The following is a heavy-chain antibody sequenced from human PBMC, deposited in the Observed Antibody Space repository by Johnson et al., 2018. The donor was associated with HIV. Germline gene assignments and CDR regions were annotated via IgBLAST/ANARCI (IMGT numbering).Heavy chain of an antibody. J-gene: IGHJ3*02. V-gene: IGHV3-9*01. CDR2: ISWNSGSI. Sequence: VESGGGLVQPGRSLRLSCAASGFTFDDYAMHWVRQAPGKGLEWVSGISWNSGSIGYADSVKGRFTISRDNAKNSLYLQMNSLRAEDTAVYYCARSLPDPHPEWELRAVYAFDIWGQGTMVTVSS. CDR3: ARSLPDPHPEWELRAVYAFDI. D-gene: IGHD1-26*01. CDR1: GFTFDDYA.